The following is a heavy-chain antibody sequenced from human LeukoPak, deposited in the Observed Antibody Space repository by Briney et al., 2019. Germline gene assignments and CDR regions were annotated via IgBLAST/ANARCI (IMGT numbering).Heavy chain of an antibody. CDR2: IGGRGGSA. CDR3: ATYRQVLLPFES. V-gene: IGHV3-23*01. J-gene: IGHJ4*02. CDR1: GFTFSSYG. Sequence: GGSLRLSCAASGFTFSSYGMSWVRQAPGKGLEWVSSIGGRGGSAYYADSVKGRFTISRDNSKNTLYLRMNSLRAEDTAVYYCATYRQVLLPFESWGQGTLVTVSS. D-gene: IGHD2-8*02.